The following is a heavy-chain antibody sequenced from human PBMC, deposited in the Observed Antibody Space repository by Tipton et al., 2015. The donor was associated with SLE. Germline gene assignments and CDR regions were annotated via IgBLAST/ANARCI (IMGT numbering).Heavy chain of an antibody. CDR2: INHSGST. J-gene: IGHJ3*01. Sequence: TLSLTCTVSGGSISSSSYYWSWIRQPPGKGLEWIGEINHSGSTNYNPSLKSRVTISVDTSKNQFSLKLSSVTAADTAVYYCARGGRGAFDVWGQGTMVTVSS. CDR1: GGSISSSSYY. V-gene: IGHV4-39*07. CDR3: ARGGRGAFDV.